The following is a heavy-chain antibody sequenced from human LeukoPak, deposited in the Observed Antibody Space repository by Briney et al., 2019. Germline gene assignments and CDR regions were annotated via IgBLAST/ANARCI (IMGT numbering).Heavy chain of an antibody. CDR2: ISYDGSNK. CDR3: VFRLHLGYCSGGSCCPECP. Sequence: PGGSLRLSCAASRFTFSSYAMHWVRQAPGKGLEWVAVISYDGSNKYYADSVKGRFTISRDNSKNTLYLQMNSLRAEDTAVYYCVFRLHLGYCSGGSCCPECPWGQGTLVTVSS. CDR1: RFTFSSYA. D-gene: IGHD2-15*01. J-gene: IGHJ5*02. V-gene: IGHV3-30-3*01.